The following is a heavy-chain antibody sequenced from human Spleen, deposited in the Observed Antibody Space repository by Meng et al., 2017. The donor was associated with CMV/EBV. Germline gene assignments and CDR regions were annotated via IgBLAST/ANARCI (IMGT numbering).Heavy chain of an antibody. CDR3: ATFDCSRTSCYASYYYYYGMDV. CDR1: GYTFTSYD. V-gene: IGHV1-8*02. J-gene: IGHJ6*02. D-gene: IGHD2-2*01. Sequence: ASVKVSCKASGYTFTSYDINWVRQATGQGLEWMGWMNPNSGNTGYAQKFQGRVIMTEDTSTDTAYMELSSLRSEDTAVYYCATFDCSRTSCYASYYYYYGMDVWGQGTTVTVSS. CDR2: MNPNSGNT.